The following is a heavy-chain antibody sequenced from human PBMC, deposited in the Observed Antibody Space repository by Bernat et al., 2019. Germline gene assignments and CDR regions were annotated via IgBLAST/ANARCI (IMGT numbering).Heavy chain of an antibody. CDR2: IYHSGST. D-gene: IGHD1-1*01. CDR3: ARTRIPRYNWNDGDAFDI. CDR1: GGSISSSNW. V-gene: IGHV4-4*02. Sequence: QVQLQESGPGLVKPSGTLSLTCAVSGGSISSSNWWSWVRQPPGKGLEWIGEIYHSGSTNYNPSLKSRVTISVDKSKNQFSLKLSSVTAADTAVYYCARTRIPRYNWNDGDAFDIWGQGTMVTVSS. J-gene: IGHJ3*02.